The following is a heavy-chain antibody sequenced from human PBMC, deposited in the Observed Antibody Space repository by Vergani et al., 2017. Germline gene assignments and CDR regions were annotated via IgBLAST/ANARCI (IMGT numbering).Heavy chain of an antibody. D-gene: IGHD2-2*02. CDR3: ARDCSSTSCYTGDYYYYGMDV. J-gene: IGHJ6*02. CDR2: ISAYNGNT. V-gene: IGHV1-18*04. CDR1: GYTFTSYG. Sequence: QVQLVQSGAEVKKPGASVKVSCKASGYTFTSYGISWVRQAPGQGLEWMGWISAYNGNTNYAQKLQGRVTMTTDTSTSTAYMGLRSLRSDDTAVYYCARDCSSTSCYTGDYYYYGMDVWGQGTTVTVSS.